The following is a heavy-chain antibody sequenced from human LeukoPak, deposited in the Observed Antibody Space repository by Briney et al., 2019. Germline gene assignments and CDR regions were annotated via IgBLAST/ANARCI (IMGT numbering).Heavy chain of an antibody. CDR1: GFTFSSYA. CDR2: ISGSGGST. Sequence: PGGSLRLSCAASGFTFSSYAMSWVRQAPGKGLEWVSAISGSGGSTYYADSVKGRFTISRDNSKNTLYLQMNSRRAEDTAVYYCAKGCGGDCYSWVVGAFDIWGQGTMVTVSS. CDR3: AKGCGGDCYSWVVGAFDI. D-gene: IGHD2-21*02. J-gene: IGHJ3*02. V-gene: IGHV3-23*01.